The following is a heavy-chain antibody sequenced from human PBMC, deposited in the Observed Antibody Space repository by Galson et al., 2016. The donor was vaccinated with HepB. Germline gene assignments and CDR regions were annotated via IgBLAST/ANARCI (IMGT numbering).Heavy chain of an antibody. J-gene: IGHJ4*02. CDR1: RFTFSDYW. Sequence: SLRLSCAASRFTFSDYWMTWVRQAPGKGLEWVANIRQDGGETYYVDSVRGRFTISRDNAKDSLYLQMDSLRVEDTALCYCARDRYCDSIGCYYFDYWGQGTLVTVSS. V-gene: IGHV3-7*01. D-gene: IGHD2-2*01. CDR2: IRQDGGET. CDR3: ARDRYCDSIGCYYFDY.